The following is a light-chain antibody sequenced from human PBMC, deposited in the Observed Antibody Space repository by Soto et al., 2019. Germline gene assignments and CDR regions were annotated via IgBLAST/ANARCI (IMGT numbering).Light chain of an antibody. Sequence: QLVLTQSPSASASLGASVKLTCTLSSGHTTYAIAWYQQQPKKGPRYFIKLNSDGSHTKGDGIPDRFSGSSSGAERYLSISSLQSEDEADYYCQTWGTGIVFGGGTKVTVL. CDR1: SGHTTYA. V-gene: IGLV4-69*01. CDR2: LNSDGSH. CDR3: QTWGTGIV. J-gene: IGLJ2*01.